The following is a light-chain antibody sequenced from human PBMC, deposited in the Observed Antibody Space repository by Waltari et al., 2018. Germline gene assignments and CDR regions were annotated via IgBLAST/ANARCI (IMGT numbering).Light chain of an antibody. CDR2: LGS. CDR1: QSLLHSNGYNY. V-gene: IGKV2-28*01. CDR3: MQALQTPFT. Sequence: DIVMTQSPLPLPVTPGEPASISCRSSQSLLHSNGYNYLDWYLQKPGQSPQLLIYLGSNRASGVPDRFSGSGSGTDFTLKISRVEAEDVGVYYCMQALQTPFTFGPGSQV. J-gene: IGKJ3*01.